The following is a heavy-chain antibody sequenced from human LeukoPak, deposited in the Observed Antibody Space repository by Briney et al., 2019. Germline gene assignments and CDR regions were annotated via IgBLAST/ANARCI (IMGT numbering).Heavy chain of an antibody. CDR2: ISHDGRSK. D-gene: IGHD2-15*01. Sequence: GGSLRLSCADSGYSFCSFGIHWVRGAPGKGVEWVAVISHDGRSKYYADSAKGRFTISRDNSKITLYLQMNSLRVEVTAVYYCAKAGYGGSSTTTYGDHWGQGTLVTVSS. V-gene: IGHV3-30*18. J-gene: IGHJ4*02. CDR3: AKAGYGGSSTTTYGDH. CDR1: GYSFCSFG.